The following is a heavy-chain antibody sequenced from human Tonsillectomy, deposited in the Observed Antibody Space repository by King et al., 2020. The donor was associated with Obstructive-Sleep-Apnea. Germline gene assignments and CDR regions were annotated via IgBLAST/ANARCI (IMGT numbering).Heavy chain of an antibody. V-gene: IGHV3-23*04. J-gene: IGHJ6*02. CDR1: GFTFSSYA. CDR2: ISGSGGST. D-gene: IGHD6-13*01. CDR3: AKVFRVAAAGTYYYYGMDV. Sequence: VQLVESGGGLVQPGGSLRLSCAASGFTFSSYAMSWVRQAPGKGLEWVSAISGSGGSTDYADSVKGRFTFSRDNSKNTLYLQMNSLRAEDTAVYYCAKVFRVAAAGTYYYYGMDVWGQGTTVTVSS.